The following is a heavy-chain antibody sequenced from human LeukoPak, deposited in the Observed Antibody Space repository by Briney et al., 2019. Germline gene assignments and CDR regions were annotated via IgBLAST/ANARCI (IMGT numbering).Heavy chain of an antibody. CDR3: ARESWSDSVAFDI. CDR2: ISYGGIDK. V-gene: IGHV3-30*04. Sequence: GESLKISCEASGFNFSSYAMHWVRQAPGEGLEWVGLISYGGIDKSYADSVKGRFTISRDSSKRTLYLQMNSLRAEDTAMYYCARESWSDSVAFDIWGLGTMVIVSS. D-gene: IGHD3-3*01. J-gene: IGHJ3*02. CDR1: GFNFSSYA.